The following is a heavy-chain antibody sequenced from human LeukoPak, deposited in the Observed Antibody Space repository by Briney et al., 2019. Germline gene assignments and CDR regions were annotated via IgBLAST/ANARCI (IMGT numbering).Heavy chain of an antibody. J-gene: IGHJ4*02. Sequence: QPGGSLRLSCAASGFTFSSYGMHWVRQAPGKGLEWVAVISYDGSNKYYADSVKGRFTISRDNSKNTLYLQMNSLRAEDTAVYYCAKVGRTTILVTQGYSWDYWGQGTLVTVSS. V-gene: IGHV3-30*18. D-gene: IGHD2-21*02. CDR2: ISYDGSNK. CDR3: AKVGRTTILVTQGYSWDY. CDR1: GFTFSSYG.